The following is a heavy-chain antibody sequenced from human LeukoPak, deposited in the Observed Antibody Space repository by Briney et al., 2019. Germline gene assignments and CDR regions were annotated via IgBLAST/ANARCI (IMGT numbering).Heavy chain of an antibody. CDR3: ARDKGIVGIVD. J-gene: IGHJ4*02. CDR2: IYYSGST. V-gene: IGHV4-61*01. CDR1: GGSISSSSYY. Sequence: SETLSLTCTVSGGSISSSSYYWGWIRQPPGKGLEWIGYIYYSGSTNYNPSLKSRVTISVDTSKNQFSLKLSSVTAADTAVYYCARDKGIVGIVDWGQGTLVTVSS. D-gene: IGHD5-12*01.